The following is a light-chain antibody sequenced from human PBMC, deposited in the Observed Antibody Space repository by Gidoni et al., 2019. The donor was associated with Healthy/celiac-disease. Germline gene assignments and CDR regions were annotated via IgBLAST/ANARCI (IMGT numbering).Light chain of an antibody. CDR3: QQYDNLPSLT. CDR2: EAS. CDR1: QEISNY. Sequence: DIQMTQSPSSLSASVGDRVTITCQASQEISNYLNWYQQKPGKAPKLLIYEASNLETGVPSRFSGSGSGTDFTFTISSLQPEDIATYYCQQYDNLPSLTFGGGTKVEIK. V-gene: IGKV1-33*01. J-gene: IGKJ4*01.